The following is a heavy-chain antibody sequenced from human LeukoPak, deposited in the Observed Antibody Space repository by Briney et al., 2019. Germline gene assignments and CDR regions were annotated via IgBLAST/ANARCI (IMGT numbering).Heavy chain of an antibody. CDR1: GYTFTSYD. V-gene: IGHV1-8*01. D-gene: IGHD6-19*01. J-gene: IGHJ4*02. Sequence: ASVKVSCKASGYTFTSYDINWVRQATGQGLEWMGWMNPNSGNTGYAQKFQGRVTMTRNTSISTACMELSSLRSDDTAVYYCARGSKYSSGYLLDYWGQGTLVTVSS. CDR3: ARGSKYSSGYLLDY. CDR2: MNPNSGNT.